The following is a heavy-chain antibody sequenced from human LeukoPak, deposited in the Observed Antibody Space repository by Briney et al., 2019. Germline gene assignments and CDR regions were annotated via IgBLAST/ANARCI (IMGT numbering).Heavy chain of an antibody. D-gene: IGHD6-19*01. CDR3: AKDPIPYSSGLYYFDY. V-gene: IGHV3-30*04. CDR1: GFTFSSYA. Sequence: GRSLRLSCAASGFTFSSYAMHWVRQAPGKGLEWVAVISYDGSNKYYADSVKGRFTISRDNSKNTLYLQMNSLRAEDTAVYYCAKDPIPYSSGLYYFDYWGQGTLVTVSS. CDR2: ISYDGSNK. J-gene: IGHJ4*02.